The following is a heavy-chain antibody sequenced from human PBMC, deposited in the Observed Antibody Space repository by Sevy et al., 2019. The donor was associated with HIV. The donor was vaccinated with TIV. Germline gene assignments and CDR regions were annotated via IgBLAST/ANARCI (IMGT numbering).Heavy chain of an antibody. CDR3: ASDVSDNAFDI. Sequence: ASVKVSCKASGGTFSSYAISWVRQAPGQGLEWMGGIIPIFCTANYAQKFQGRVTITADESTSTAYMELSSLRSEDTAVYYCASDVSDNAFDIWGQGTMVTVSS. CDR1: GGTFSSYA. CDR2: IIPIFCTA. J-gene: IGHJ3*02. D-gene: IGHD3-16*02. V-gene: IGHV1-69*13.